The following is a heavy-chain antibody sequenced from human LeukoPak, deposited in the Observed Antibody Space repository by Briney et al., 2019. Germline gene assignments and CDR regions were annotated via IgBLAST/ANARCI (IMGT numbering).Heavy chain of an antibody. V-gene: IGHV3-7*01. CDR1: GFTFSSYW. CDR3: AREPAYYGDSQALDY. D-gene: IGHD4-17*01. J-gene: IGHJ4*02. Sequence: GGSLRLSCAASGFTFSSYWMSWVRQAPGKGLEWVANIKQDGSEKYYVDSVKGRFTISRDNAKNSLYLQMNGLRAEDTAVYYCAREPAYYGDSQALDYWGQGTLVTVSS. CDR2: IKQDGSEK.